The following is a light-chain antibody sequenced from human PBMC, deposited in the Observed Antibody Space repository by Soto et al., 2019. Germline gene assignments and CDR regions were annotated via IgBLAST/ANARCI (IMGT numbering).Light chain of an antibody. V-gene: IGLV2-23*02. CDR2: EVS. Sequence: QSALTQPASVSGSPGQSITLSCSGTSSEIGGYNLVSWYQQHPGKAPKLMIFEVSRLPSGVSSRFSGSKSGNMGSLTIAGLHADDEAEYDCSSRSGTDVLVVFGGGTKLTVL. J-gene: IGLJ2*01. CDR3: SSRSGTDVLVV. CDR1: SSEIGGYNL.